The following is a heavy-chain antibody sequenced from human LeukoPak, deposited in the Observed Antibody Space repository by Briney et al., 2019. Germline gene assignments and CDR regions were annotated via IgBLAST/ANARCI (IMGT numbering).Heavy chain of an antibody. J-gene: IGHJ4*02. V-gene: IGHV3-23*01. D-gene: IGHD3-22*01. CDR1: GFTFSSYA. CDR3: AKTRSGYYSSNFDY. Sequence: GGSLRLSCAASGFTFSSYAMSWVRQAPGKGLEWVSAISGSGGSTYYADSVKGRFTISRDNSKNTLHLQMNSLRAEDTAVYYCAKTRSGYYSSNFDYWGQGTLVTVSS. CDR2: ISGSGGST.